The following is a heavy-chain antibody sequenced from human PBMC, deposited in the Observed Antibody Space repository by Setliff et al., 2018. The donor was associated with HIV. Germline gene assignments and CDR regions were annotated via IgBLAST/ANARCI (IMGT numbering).Heavy chain of an antibody. D-gene: IGHD2-2*01. CDR1: GFTFSTYG. CDR2: IWYDGSNK. J-gene: IGHJ6*03. V-gene: IGHV3-33*01. CDR3: ARDPGVPAAIAYYYYYYMDV. Sequence: GGSLRLSCAASGFTFSTYGMHWVRQAPGTGLEWVAVIWYDGSNKYYADSVKGRFTISRDNSKNTLYLQMNSLRAEDTAVYYCARDPGVPAAIAYYYYYYMDVWGKGTTVTVSS.